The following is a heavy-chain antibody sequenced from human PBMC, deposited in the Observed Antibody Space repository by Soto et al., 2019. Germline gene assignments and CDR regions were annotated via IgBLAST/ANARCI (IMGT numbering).Heavy chain of an antibody. CDR1: GGSISTGNYY. CDR2: ISYSGST. Sequence: QVQLQESGPGLVKPSQTLSLTCTVSGGSISTGNYYWSWIRQFSGKGLEWIGYISYSGSTYYNPSLKSRLTLSIHTSTNQSSLRLSSVTAADTAVYYCARVGTTVATVDYWGQGTLVSVSS. J-gene: IGHJ4*02. D-gene: IGHD4-17*01. V-gene: IGHV4-30-4*01. CDR3: ARVGTTVATVDY.